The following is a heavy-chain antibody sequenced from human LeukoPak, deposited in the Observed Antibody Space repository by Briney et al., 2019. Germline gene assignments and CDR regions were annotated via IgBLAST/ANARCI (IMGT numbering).Heavy chain of an antibody. CDR3: ARAQKGAYWSNP. D-gene: IGHD3-16*01. CDR2: IWYDGSNK. V-gene: IGHV3-33*01. CDR1: GFTFSSYG. J-gene: IGHJ5*02. Sequence: GGSLRLSCAASGFTFSSYGMHWVRQAPGKGLEWVAVIWYDGSNKYYADSVKGRFTISRDNSKNTLYLQMNSLRAEDTAVYYCARAQKGAYWSNPWGQGTLVTVSS.